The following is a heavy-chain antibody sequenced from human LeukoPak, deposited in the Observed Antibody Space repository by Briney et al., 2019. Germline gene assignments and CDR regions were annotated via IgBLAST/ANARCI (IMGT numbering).Heavy chain of an antibody. CDR2: IKSDGSST. CDR1: GFTFSSYA. V-gene: IGHV3-74*01. Sequence: GGSLRLSCAASGFTFSSYAMTWVRQAPGKGLQWVSRIKSDGSSTSYADSVKGRFTISRDNAENTLYLQMNSLRAEDTAVYYCARGYYYDSSGPNIPFDYWGQGTLVTVSS. CDR3: ARGYYYDSSGPNIPFDY. D-gene: IGHD3-22*01. J-gene: IGHJ4*02.